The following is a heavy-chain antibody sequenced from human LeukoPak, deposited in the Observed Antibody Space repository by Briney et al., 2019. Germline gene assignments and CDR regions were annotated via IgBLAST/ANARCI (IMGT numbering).Heavy chain of an antibody. V-gene: IGHV1-69*05. CDR1: GGTFSSYA. J-gene: IGHJ3*02. Sequence: GASVKVSCKASGGTFSSYAISWVRQAPGQGLEWMWGIIPILGTANYGQKFQGRVTITTDESTSTAYMELSSLRSEDLGVYYCARDRSPLRGYGGNRAFDIWGQGTMVPVSS. D-gene: IGHD4-23*01. CDR3: ARDRSPLRGYGGNRAFDI. CDR2: IIPILGTA.